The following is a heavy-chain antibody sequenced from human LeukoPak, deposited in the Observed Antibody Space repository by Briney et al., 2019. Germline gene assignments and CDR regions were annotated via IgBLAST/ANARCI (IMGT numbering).Heavy chain of an antibody. Sequence: GGSLRLSCTASGFTFSNFGMSWVRQAPGKGLEWVSHLTGSGGSTYYAGSVKGRFTISRDNSKNTLYLQMNSLRAEDTAVYYCAKRNYFGAGTYSFDCWGQGTLVTVSS. CDR2: LTGSGGST. J-gene: IGHJ4*02. CDR3: AKRNYFGAGTYSFDC. D-gene: IGHD3-10*01. CDR1: GFTFSNFG. V-gene: IGHV3-23*01.